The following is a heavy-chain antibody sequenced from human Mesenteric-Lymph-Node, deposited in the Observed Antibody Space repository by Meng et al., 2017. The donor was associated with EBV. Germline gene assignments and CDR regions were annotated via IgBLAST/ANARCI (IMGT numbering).Heavy chain of an antibody. CDR2: MNPNSGNT. CDR1: GYTFTSYD. V-gene: IGHV1-8*01. D-gene: IGHD2-15*01. CDR3: ARGPKYCSGGSCYSGPFDY. J-gene: IGHJ4*02. Sequence: QVQLVQSGAEVKXPXASVKVSXKASGYTFTSYDINWVRQATGQGLQWMGWMNPNSGNTGYAKKFQGRVTMTRNTSISKAYMELSSLRSEDTAVYYCARGPKYCSGGSCYSGPFDYWGQGTLVTVSS.